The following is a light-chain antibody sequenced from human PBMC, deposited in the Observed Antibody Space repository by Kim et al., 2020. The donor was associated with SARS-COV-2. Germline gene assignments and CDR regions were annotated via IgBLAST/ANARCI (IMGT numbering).Light chain of an antibody. J-gene: IGKJ2*01. Sequence: YASVGDRVTITCRASQSISYWLAWYQQKPGKAPKVLIYDVSNLKSGVPSRFSGGGSGTEFTLTINSLQPDDFATFYCQQYSSYPHTFGQGTKLEI. V-gene: IGKV1-5*01. CDR1: QSISYW. CDR2: DVS. CDR3: QQYSSYPHT.